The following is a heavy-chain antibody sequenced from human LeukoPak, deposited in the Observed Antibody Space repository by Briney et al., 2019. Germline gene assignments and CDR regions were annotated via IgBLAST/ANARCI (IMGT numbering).Heavy chain of an antibody. Sequence: INPNSGGTNYAQKFQGRVTMTRDTSISTAYMELSRLRSDDTAVYYCARTPSWSSYYYGMDVWGQGTTVTVSS. CDR2: INPNSGGT. V-gene: IGHV1-2*02. J-gene: IGHJ6*02. D-gene: IGHD6-13*01. CDR3: ARTPSWSSYYYGMDV.